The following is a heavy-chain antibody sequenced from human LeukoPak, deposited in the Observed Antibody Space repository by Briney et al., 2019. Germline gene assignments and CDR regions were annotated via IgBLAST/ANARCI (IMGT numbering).Heavy chain of an antibody. V-gene: IGHV4-39*02. D-gene: IGHD3-22*01. CDR2: IYYSGNT. CDR3: ARFYDGTGLPRIDY. CDR1: GGSISSSTYY. Sequence: PSETLSLTCAVSGGSISSSTYYWGWIRQPSGKGLEWIGSIYYSGNTYYNPSLKSRVTISVDTSKNHFSLKLSSVTAANTAVYYCARFYDGTGLPRIDYWGQGTLVTVSS. J-gene: IGHJ4*02.